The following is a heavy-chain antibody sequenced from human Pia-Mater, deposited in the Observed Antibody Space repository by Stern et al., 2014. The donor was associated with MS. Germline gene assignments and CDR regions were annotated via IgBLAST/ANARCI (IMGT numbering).Heavy chain of an antibody. Sequence: QLQLQESGPGLVKPSQTLSLTCTVSGDSISSGNYYWSWIRQPAGKGLEWIGRIYSSGTTYYNPSLRSRVTISIDTSNKQFSLKRGLGTATDTAVYYCATQGRALAPDWGQGTLVTVSS. CDR2: IYSSGTT. V-gene: IGHV4-61*02. J-gene: IGHJ4*02. CDR1: GDSISSGNYY. CDR3: ATQGRALAPD.